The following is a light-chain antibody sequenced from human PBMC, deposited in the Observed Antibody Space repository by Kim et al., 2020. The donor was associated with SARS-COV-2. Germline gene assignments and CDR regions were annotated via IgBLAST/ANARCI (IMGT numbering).Light chain of an antibody. CDR3: QHYGYSVT. CDR1: QSITHTY. Sequence: EIVLTQSPATLSLSPGERATLSCGASQSITHTYLAWYQQKPGLAPRLLMYDVSSRAAGIPDRFSGGGSGTDFTLTISRLEPEDFAIYYCQHYGYSVTSGGGTKVDIK. J-gene: IGKJ4*01. V-gene: IGKV3D-20*01. CDR2: DVS.